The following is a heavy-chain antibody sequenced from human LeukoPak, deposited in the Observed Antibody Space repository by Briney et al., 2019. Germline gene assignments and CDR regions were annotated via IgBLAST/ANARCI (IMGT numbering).Heavy chain of an antibody. Sequence: LRLSCAASGFTFSTYAMSWVRQAPGKGLEWIGYIYYSGSTYYNPSLKSRVTISVDTSKNQFSLKLSSVTAADTAVYYCARDFLLSRLSMDVWGQGTTVTVSS. D-gene: IGHD2/OR15-2a*01. J-gene: IGHJ6*02. CDR3: ARDFLLSRLSMDV. CDR1: GFTFSTYA. CDR2: IYYSGST. V-gene: IGHV4-30-4*08.